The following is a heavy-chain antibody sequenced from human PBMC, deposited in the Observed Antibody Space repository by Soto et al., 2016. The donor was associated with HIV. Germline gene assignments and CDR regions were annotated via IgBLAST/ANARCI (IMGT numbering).Heavy chain of an antibody. CDR2: INSDGSST. V-gene: IGHV3-74*01. CDR1: GFTFSSYW. J-gene: IGHJ3*02. Sequence: EVQLVESGGGLVQPGGSPRLSCAASGFTFSSYWMHWVRQAPGKGLVWVSRINSDGSSTSYADSVKGRFTISRDNAKNTLYLQMNSLRAEDTAVYYCARVKLEYSYGYDAFDIWGQGTMVTVSS. D-gene: IGHD5-18*01. CDR3: ARVKLEYSYGYDAFDI.